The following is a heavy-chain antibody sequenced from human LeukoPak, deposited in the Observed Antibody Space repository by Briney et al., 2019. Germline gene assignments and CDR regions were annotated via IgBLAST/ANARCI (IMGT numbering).Heavy chain of an antibody. Sequence: GRSLRLSCTASGFTFDDYAMHWVRQAPGKGLEWVSGISWNSGSIGYADSVKGRFTISRDNAKNSLYLQMNSLRAEDTALYYCAKDTGYSYGTSYFDYWGQGTLVTVSS. D-gene: IGHD5-18*01. CDR3: AKDTGYSYGTSYFDY. V-gene: IGHV3-9*01. J-gene: IGHJ4*02. CDR2: ISWNSGSI. CDR1: GFTFDDYA.